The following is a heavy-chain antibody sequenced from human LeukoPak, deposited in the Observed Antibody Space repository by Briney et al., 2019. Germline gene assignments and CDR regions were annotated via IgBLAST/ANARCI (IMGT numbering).Heavy chain of an antibody. CDR2: IYPGDSDT. CDR1: GYSFTTYW. CDR3: ARRSTVNWYFDL. Sequence: LGESLKISCTGSGYSFTTYWIGWVRQMPGKGLEWMGIIYPGDSDTTYSPSFQGQVTILADKSISTAYLQWSSLEASDTAIYYCARRSTVNWYFDLWGRGTLVTVSS. V-gene: IGHV5-51*01. D-gene: IGHD4-17*01. J-gene: IGHJ2*01.